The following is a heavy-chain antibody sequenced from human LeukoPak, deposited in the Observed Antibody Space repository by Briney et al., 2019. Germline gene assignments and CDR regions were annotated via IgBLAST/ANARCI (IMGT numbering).Heavy chain of an antibody. J-gene: IGHJ4*02. CDR1: VGSISTTSYY. V-gene: IGHV4-39*01. D-gene: IGHD3-22*01. Sequence: SETLSLTCTVSVGSISTTSYYWGWIRQPPGKGLEWIGSIYYGGSTYYSPSLKSRVTISADTSKNQFSLRLTSVTAADTAVYYCARHVHVSMIVVILSDYFDYWGRGTLVSVSS. CDR2: IYYGGST. CDR3: ARHVHVSMIVVILSDYFDY.